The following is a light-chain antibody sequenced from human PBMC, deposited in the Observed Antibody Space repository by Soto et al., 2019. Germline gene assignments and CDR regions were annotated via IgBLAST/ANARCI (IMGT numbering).Light chain of an antibody. V-gene: IGLV1-51*01. CDR3: ATWESGLSIGV. Sequence: QSVLTQPPSVSAAPGQKVTISCSGSSSNIGNNFVSWYQQLPGTAPKLLIYDNNKRPSGIPDRFSGSKSGTSATLGITGLQSGDEAEYYCATWESGLSIGVFGGGTKVTVL. CDR2: DNN. J-gene: IGLJ2*01. CDR1: SSNIGNNF.